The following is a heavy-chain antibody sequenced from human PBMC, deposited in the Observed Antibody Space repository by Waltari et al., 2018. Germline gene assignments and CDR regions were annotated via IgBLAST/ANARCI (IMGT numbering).Heavy chain of an antibody. Sequence: QVQLQQWGAGLFKPSETLSLTCALYGGSFSCYYWSWIRQPPGTGREWIGEINHSGSTNSNPSLKVRVTISVDTSKNQFSLKLSSVTAADTAVYYCARGRHDFWSGYYSRVGAFDIWGQGTMVTVSS. CDR1: GGSFSCYY. CDR3: ARGRHDFWSGYYSRVGAFDI. J-gene: IGHJ3*02. CDR2: INHSGST. D-gene: IGHD3-3*01. V-gene: IGHV4-34*01.